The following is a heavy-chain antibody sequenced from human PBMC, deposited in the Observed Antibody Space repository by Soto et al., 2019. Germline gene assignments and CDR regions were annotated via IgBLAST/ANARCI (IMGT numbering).Heavy chain of an antibody. J-gene: IGHJ4*02. CDR3: ARRATVAGEILDY. Sequence: SVKVSCKASGVTFSSYAISWVRQAPGQGLEWMGGIIPIFGTANYAQKFQGRVTITADKSTSTAYMELSSLRSEDTAVYYCARRATVAGEILDYWGQGTLVTVSS. V-gene: IGHV1-69*06. CDR2: IIPIFGTA. CDR1: GVTFSSYA. D-gene: IGHD6-19*01.